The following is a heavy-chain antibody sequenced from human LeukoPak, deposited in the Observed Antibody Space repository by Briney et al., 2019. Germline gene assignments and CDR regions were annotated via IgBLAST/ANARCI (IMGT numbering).Heavy chain of an antibody. Sequence: ASVKVSCKASGYTFTGYYMHWVRQAPGQGLEWMGRINPNSGGTNYAQKFQGRVTMTRDTSISTAYMELSRLRSDDTAVYYCARDEISRYSYGYWFDPWGQGTLVTVSS. J-gene: IGHJ5*02. V-gene: IGHV1-2*06. CDR3: ARDEISRYSYGYWFDP. CDR2: INPNSGGT. CDR1: GYTFTGYY. D-gene: IGHD5-18*01.